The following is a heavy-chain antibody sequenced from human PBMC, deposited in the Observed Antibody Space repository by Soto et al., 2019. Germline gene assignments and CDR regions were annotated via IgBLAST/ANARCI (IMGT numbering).Heavy chain of an antibody. V-gene: IGHV3-53*01. CDR3: ATGRDVAAADY. CDR2: IYSGYST. Sequence: EVQLVESGGGLIQPGGSLRLSCAASGFTVSSNYMSWVRQAPGKGREWVSVIYSGYSTYYADSVKGRFTISRDNSKNTLYLHMNNLRAEDTAVYYCATGRDVAAADYWGRGTLVTVSS. J-gene: IGHJ4*02. CDR1: GFTVSSNY. D-gene: IGHD6-13*01.